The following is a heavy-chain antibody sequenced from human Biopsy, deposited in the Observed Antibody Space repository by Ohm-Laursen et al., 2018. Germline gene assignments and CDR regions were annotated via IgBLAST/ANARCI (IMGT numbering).Heavy chain of an antibody. CDR1: GLSVNTRGMS. V-gene: IGHV2-70*16. CDR3: ARIPILIVPAALVYRHRRHLQGLDV. J-gene: IGHJ6*02. D-gene: IGHD2-2*01. CDR2: LDRVLRK. Sequence: TQTLTLICTLSGLSVNTRGMSVTWIRQAPGKALEWLERLDRVLRKLYSESLKTRLAISKDTSENHVVLTQSDVEHVDTATYYCARIPILIVPAALVYRHRRHLQGLDVWGQGTTVIVSS.